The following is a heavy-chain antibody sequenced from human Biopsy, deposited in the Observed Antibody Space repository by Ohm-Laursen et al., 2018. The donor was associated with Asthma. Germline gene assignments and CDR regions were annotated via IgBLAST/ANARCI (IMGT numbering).Heavy chain of an antibody. J-gene: IGHJ4*02. CDR2: IYYSGST. V-gene: IGHV4-39*01. CDR1: GGSISSSSYY. Sequence: GTLSLTCPVSGGSISSSSYYWGWIRRPPGKGLEFIGTIYYSGSTYYNPSLKSRVTLSVDASKNQFSLKLTPVTAADTAVYYCVSPPGYWGQGTRVTVSS. CDR3: VSPPGY.